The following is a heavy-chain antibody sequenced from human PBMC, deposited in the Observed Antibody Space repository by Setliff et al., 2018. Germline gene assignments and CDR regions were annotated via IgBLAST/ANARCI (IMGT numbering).Heavy chain of an antibody. CDR3: ARTPPNRGLSNGWYVDY. CDR1: GYTFTNYG. V-gene: IGHV1-18*01. D-gene: IGHD6-19*01. J-gene: IGHJ4*02. Sequence: ASVKVSCKASGYTFTNYGITWVRQAPGQGLEWMAWISAYDGNTKYTLKPQGRVTLTTDTPTTTAYMDLRGLRSDDTAVYYCARTPPNRGLSNGWYVDYWGQGALVTVSS. CDR2: ISAYDGNT.